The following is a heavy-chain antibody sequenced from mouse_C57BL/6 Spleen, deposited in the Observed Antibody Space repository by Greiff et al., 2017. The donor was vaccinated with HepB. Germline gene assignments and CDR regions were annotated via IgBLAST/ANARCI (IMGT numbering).Heavy chain of an antibody. D-gene: IGHD2-4*01. CDR3: ARSSYDYYFDY. CDR2: INPNNGGT. V-gene: IGHV1-22*01. J-gene: IGHJ2*01. CDR1: GYTFTDYN. Sequence: EVKLQESGPELVKPGASVKMSCKASGYTFTDYNMHWVKQSHGKSLEWIGYINPNNGGTSYNQKFKGKATLTVNKSSSTAYMELRSLTSEDSAVYYCARSSYDYYFDYWGQGTTLTVSS.